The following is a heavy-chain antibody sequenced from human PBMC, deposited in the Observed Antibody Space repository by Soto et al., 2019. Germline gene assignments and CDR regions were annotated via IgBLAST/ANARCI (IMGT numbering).Heavy chain of an antibody. V-gene: IGHV3-30-3*01. CDR3: AGVYYGGDSVNNF. CDR2: TSYDGNNR. J-gene: IGHJ4*02. Sequence: QVRLVESGGGVVQPGRSPRLSCAGSGFSFSSYVLSWVRQAPGRGLEWVAATSYDGNNRYYADSVKGRFIISRDNSKNTLDLEMETPRPEDTAVYYCAGVYYGGDSVNNFWGQGTPVTVSS. D-gene: IGHD2-21*02. CDR1: GFSFSSYV.